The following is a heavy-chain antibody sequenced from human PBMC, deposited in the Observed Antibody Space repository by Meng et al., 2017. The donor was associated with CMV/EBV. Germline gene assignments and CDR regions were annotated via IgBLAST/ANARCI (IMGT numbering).Heavy chain of an antibody. CDR1: GGSFSGYY. J-gene: IGHJ4*02. V-gene: IGHV4-34*01. CDR3: ARALRFLEWLPDY. CDR2: INHSGST. D-gene: IGHD3-3*01. Sequence: SETLSLTCAVYGGSFSGYYWSWIRQPPGKGLEWIGEINHSGSTNYHPSLKSRVTISVDTSKNQFSLKLSSVTAADTAVYYCARALRFLEWLPDYWGQGTLVTVSS.